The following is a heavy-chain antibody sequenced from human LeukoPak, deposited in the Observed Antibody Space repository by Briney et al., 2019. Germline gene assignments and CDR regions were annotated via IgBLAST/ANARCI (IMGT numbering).Heavy chain of an antibody. CDR1: GFTFTSDG. Sequence: GGSLRLSCAAAGFTFTSDGMHWVRRAPGKGLEWVALIWYDGTNKYYADSVKGRFTISRDNSKNTLYLQMSSLRGEDTAVYYCARDLSLGYSYGYIEYWGQGTLVTVSS. CDR2: IWYDGTNK. CDR3: ARDLSLGYSYGYIEY. V-gene: IGHV3-33*01. J-gene: IGHJ4*02. D-gene: IGHD5-18*01.